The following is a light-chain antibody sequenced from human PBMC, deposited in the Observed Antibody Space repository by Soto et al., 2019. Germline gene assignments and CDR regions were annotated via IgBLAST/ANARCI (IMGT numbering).Light chain of an antibody. CDR1: SSVVGGYNY. Sequence: QSVLTQPRSVSGSPGQSVTISCTGTSSVVGGYNYVSWYQQHPGKAPKLMIHDVSKRPSGVPDRFSGSKSGNTASLTISGLQAEDEADYYCCSYAGSYTYVFGTGTKVTVL. CDR2: DVS. CDR3: CSYAGSYTYV. V-gene: IGLV2-11*01. J-gene: IGLJ1*01.